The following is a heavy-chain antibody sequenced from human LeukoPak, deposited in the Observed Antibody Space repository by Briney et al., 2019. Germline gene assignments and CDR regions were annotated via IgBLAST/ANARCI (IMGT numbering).Heavy chain of an antibody. CDR2: INPNSGGT. D-gene: IGHD3-10*01. V-gene: IGHV1-2*02. CDR3: ASSMVRGVITPLFDY. J-gene: IGHJ4*02. Sequence: ASVKVSCKVSGYTLIELSMHWVRQAPGKGLEWMGWINPNSGGTNYAQKFQGRVTMTRDTSISTAYMELSRLRSDDTAVYYCASSMVRGVITPLFDYWGQGTLVTVSS. CDR1: GYTLIELS.